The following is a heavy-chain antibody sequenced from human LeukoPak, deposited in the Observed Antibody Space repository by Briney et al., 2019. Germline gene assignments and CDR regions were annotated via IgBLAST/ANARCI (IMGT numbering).Heavy chain of an antibody. CDR2: IYSGGST. D-gene: IGHD3-3*01. Sequence: GGSLRLSCAASGFTVSSNHMSWVRQAPGKGLEWVSVIYSGGSTYYADSMKGRFTISRDNSKNTLYLQMNSLRAEDTAVYYCARALVTDLPDYYYYGMDVWGQGTTVTVSS. J-gene: IGHJ6*02. CDR3: ARALVTDLPDYYYYGMDV. CDR1: GFTVSSNH. V-gene: IGHV3-53*01.